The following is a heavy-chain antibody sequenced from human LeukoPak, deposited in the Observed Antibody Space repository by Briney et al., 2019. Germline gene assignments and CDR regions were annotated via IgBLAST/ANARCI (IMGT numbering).Heavy chain of an antibody. CDR1: GGSISSYY. D-gene: IGHD3-22*01. V-gene: IGHV4-59*08. CDR3: ARRYDSSGYYCQGVFDY. CDR2: IYYSVST. Sequence: SETLSLTCTVSGGSISSYYWSCIRQPPGKGLEWIGCIYYSVSTNYNPSPKSRVTISVYTPKNQISLKLSAVTAADTAVCYCARRYDSSGYYCQGVFDYWGQRTLVSVSS. J-gene: IGHJ4*02.